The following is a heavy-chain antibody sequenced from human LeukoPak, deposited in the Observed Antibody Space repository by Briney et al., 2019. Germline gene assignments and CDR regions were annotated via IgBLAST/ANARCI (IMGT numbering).Heavy chain of an antibody. CDR3: AREREPLYCSSTSCHNWFDP. D-gene: IGHD2-2*01. J-gene: IGHJ5*02. CDR2: IGAYNGTT. V-gene: IGHV1-18*01. Sequence: GASVKVSCKASGYTFTSYGISWVRQAPGQGLEWMGWIGAYNGTTNYAQKLQGRVTMTTDTSTSTAYMELRSLRSDDTVVYYCAREREPLYCSSTSCHNWFDPWGQGTLVTVSS. CDR1: GYTFTSYG.